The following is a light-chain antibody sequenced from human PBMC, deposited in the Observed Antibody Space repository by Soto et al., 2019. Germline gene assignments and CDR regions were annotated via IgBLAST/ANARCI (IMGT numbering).Light chain of an antibody. CDR3: QQYTNTNNPWM. V-gene: IGKV1-5*01. CDR2: DAS. CDR1: QSVSGC. J-gene: IGKJ1*01. Sequence: LQMTHSPSTLSASVGYTVTVAYLASQSVSGCFACYQQKPGKAPKLLVYDASTLQSGVATRFSGSGSGTEFTLIISGLQPEDSATYYCQQYTNTNNPWMLGQGTKVDI.